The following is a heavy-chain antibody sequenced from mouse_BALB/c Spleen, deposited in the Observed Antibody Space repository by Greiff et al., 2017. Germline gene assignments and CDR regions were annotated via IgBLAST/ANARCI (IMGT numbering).Heavy chain of an antibody. D-gene: IGHD1-2*01. Sequence: QVQLQQSGAELVMPGASVKMSCKASGYTFTDYWMHWVKQRPGQGLEWIGAIDTSDSYTSYNQKFKGKATLTVDESSSTAYMQLSSLTSEDSAVYYCARSITTATNYWGQGTTLTVSS. CDR2: IDTSDSYT. J-gene: IGHJ2*01. CDR1: GYTFTDYW. V-gene: IGHV1-69*01. CDR3: ARSITTATNY.